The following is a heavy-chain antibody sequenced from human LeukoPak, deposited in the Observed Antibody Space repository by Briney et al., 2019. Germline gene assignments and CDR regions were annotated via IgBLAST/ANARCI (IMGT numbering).Heavy chain of an antibody. CDR1: GGSISSYY. D-gene: IGHD1-26*01. J-gene: IGHJ3*02. Sequence: TSETLSLTCTVSGGSISSYYWSWIRQPPGKGLEWIGYVYFSGTTSYNPSLESRVTISVDTSKNQFSLKLSSVTAADTAVYYCARPTIVGSTAGAFDIWGRGTMVTVPS. CDR3: ARPTIVGSTAGAFDI. V-gene: IGHV4-59*08. CDR2: VYFSGTT.